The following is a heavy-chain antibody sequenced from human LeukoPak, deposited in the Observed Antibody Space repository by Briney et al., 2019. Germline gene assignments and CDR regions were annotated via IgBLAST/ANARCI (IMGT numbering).Heavy chain of an antibody. CDR3: ARGLTMHRYCSSTSCYPGYYYYYMDV. D-gene: IGHD2-2*01. J-gene: IGHJ6*03. CDR2: INHSGST. V-gene: IGHV4-34*01. Sequence: SETLSLTCAVYGGSFSGYYWSWIRQPPGKGLEWIGEINHSGSTNYNQSLKSRVTISVDTSKNQFSLKLSSVTAADTAVYYCARGLTMHRYCSSTSCYPGYYYYYMDVWGKGTTVTVSS. CDR1: GGSFSGYY.